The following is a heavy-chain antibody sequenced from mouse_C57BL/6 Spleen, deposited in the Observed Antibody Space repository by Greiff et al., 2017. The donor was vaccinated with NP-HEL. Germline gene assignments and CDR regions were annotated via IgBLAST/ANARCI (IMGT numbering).Heavy chain of an antibody. Sequence: EVKLMESGGGLVKPGGSLKLSCAASGFTFSDYGMHWVRQAPETGLEWVAYISSGSSTIYYADTVKGRFTLSRDNAKNTLFLQMTSLRSEDTAMYYCARLFITTVVATTRYFDVWGTGTTVTVSS. CDR3: ARLFITTVVATTRYFDV. CDR1: GFTFSDYG. CDR2: ISSGSSTI. D-gene: IGHD1-1*01. V-gene: IGHV5-17*01. J-gene: IGHJ1*03.